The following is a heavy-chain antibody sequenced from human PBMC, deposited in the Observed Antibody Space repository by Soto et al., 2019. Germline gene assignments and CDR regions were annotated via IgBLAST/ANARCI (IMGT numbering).Heavy chain of an antibody. CDR1: GFTFSSYA. D-gene: IGHD6-19*01. CDR3: AKGKVAGTGFYY. V-gene: IGHV3-23*01. Sequence: EVQLLESGGGLVQPGGSLRLSCAASGFTFSSYAMSWVRQAPGKGLEWVSAISGSGGSTYYADSVKGRFTISRDKSKNTLYLQMNSLRAEDTAVYYCAKGKVAGTGFYYWGQGTLVTVSS. CDR2: ISGSGGST. J-gene: IGHJ4*02.